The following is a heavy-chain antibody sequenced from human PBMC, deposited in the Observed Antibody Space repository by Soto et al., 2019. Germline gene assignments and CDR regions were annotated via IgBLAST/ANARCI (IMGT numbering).Heavy chain of an antibody. CDR3: ARIGIFGVEGAWFDP. D-gene: IGHD3-3*01. Sequence: SGPTLVNPTQTLTLTCTFSGFSLSTSGMCVSWIRQPPGKALEWLARIDWDDDKYYSTSLKTRLTISKDTSKNQVVLTMTNMDPVDTATYYCARIGIFGVEGAWFDPWGQGTLVTVSS. CDR1: GFSLSTSGMC. CDR2: IDWDDDK. J-gene: IGHJ5*02. V-gene: IGHV2-70*11.